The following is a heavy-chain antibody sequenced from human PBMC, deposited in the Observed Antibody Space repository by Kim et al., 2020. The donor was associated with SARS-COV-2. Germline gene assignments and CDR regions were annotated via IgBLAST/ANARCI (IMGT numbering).Heavy chain of an antibody. CDR1: GFTFSSYG. CDR3: AKDLSWFGELLSSY. V-gene: IGHV3-33*06. D-gene: IGHD3-10*01. Sequence: GGSLRLSCAASGFTFSSYGMHWVRQAPGKGLEWVAVIWYDGSNKYYADSVKGRFTISRDNSKNTLYLQMNSLRAEDTAVYYCAKDLSWFGELLSSYWGQGTLVTVSS. J-gene: IGHJ4*02. CDR2: IWYDGSNK.